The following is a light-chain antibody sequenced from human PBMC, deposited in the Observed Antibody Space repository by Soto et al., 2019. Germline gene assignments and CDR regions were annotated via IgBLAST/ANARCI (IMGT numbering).Light chain of an antibody. CDR3: QQRSNWPRT. Sequence: EIVMTQSPASLSVTPGERATLSCRASQSVSSYLAWYQQKPGQAPRLLIYDASNRATGIPARFSGSGSGTDFTLTSSSLEPEDFAVYYCQQRSNWPRTFGQGTKVDIK. CDR1: QSVSSY. CDR2: DAS. J-gene: IGKJ1*01. V-gene: IGKV3-11*01.